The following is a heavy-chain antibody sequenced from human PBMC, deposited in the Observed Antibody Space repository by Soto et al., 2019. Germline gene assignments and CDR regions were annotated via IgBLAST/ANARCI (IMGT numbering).Heavy chain of an antibody. V-gene: IGHV1-8*01. CDR3: ARLNDSWSGYFRVADY. CDR1: GYTFTSYE. J-gene: IGHJ4*02. Sequence: ASVKVSCKASGYTFTSYEINWVRQATGQGLEWMGWMNPNSGNTGYAQKFQGRVTMTRNTSISTAYMELSSLRSEDTAVYYCARLNDSWSGYFRVADYWGQGTLVTVSS. CDR2: MNPNSGNT. D-gene: IGHD3-3*01.